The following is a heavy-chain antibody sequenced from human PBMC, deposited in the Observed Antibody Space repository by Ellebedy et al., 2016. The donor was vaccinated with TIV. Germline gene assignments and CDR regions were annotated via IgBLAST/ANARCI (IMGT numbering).Heavy chain of an antibody. CDR1: GFTFSSYS. CDR2: ISRTSSHI. CDR3: VRTHYDFWSGYSPNWFDP. J-gene: IGHJ5*02. V-gene: IGHV3-21*01. D-gene: IGHD3-3*01. Sequence: GGSLRLXCAASGFTFSSYSMNWVRQAPGKGLEWVSFISRTSSHIYYADSVKGRFTISRDNAKNSLYLQMNSLRAEDTAVYYCVRTHYDFWSGYSPNWFDPWGQGTLVTVSS.